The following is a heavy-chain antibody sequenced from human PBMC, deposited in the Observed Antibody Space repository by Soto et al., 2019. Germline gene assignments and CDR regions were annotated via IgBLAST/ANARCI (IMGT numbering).Heavy chain of an antibody. CDR2: INHSGTT. D-gene: IGHD6-25*01. CDR3: ARGRGYVYGSNFYGLDV. CDR1: RGSFSGFY. V-gene: IGHV4-34*01. J-gene: IGHJ6*02. Sequence: SETLSLTCGVYRGSFSGFYWSWVRQTPGGGLEWIGEINHSGTTNYNPSFQNRVTISVDKSTNSFSLKMTSVTAADAAVYYCARGRGYVYGSNFYGLDVWGQGTTVTVSS.